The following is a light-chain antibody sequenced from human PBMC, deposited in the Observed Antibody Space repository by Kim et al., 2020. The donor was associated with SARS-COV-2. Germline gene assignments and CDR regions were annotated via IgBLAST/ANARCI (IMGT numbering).Light chain of an antibody. J-gene: IGKJ2*01. Sequence: PGERATLSCRASQRISSVYLAWYQQKPGRGPRLLFYGASTRATGIPDRFSGSGSGADFTLTISRLEPEDFAVYYCQQYGSSPYTFGQGTKLEI. CDR3: QQYGSSPYT. V-gene: IGKV3-20*01. CDR2: GAS. CDR1: QRISSVY.